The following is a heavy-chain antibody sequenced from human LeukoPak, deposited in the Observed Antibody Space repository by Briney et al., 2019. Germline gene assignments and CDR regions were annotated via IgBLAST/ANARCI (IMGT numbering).Heavy chain of an antibody. CDR2: IYYSGST. CDR3: ARRTYSSGWYVDY. V-gene: IGHV4-59*08. J-gene: IGHJ4*02. Sequence: SETLSLTCTVSGGSISSYYWSWIRQPPGKGLEWIGCIYYSGSTNYNPSLKSRVTISVDTSKNQFSLKLSSVTAAYTAVYYCARRTYSSGWYVDYWGQGTLVTVSS. CDR1: GGSISSYY. D-gene: IGHD6-19*01.